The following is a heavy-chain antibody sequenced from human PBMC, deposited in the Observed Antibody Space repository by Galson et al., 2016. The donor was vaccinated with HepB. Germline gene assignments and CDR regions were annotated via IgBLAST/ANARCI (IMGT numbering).Heavy chain of an antibody. V-gene: IGHV1-18*01. Sequence: QSGAEVKKPEASVKVSCKASGYPYISYGINWVRQAPGQGLEWMGWMSASNGNTDYAQKFHGRVTMTTDTSTNTAYMELRSLRSDDTAMYYCARSSFGVSNPWGQGTLVTVSS. CDR3: ARSSFGVSNP. J-gene: IGHJ5*02. CDR1: GYPYISYG. CDR2: MSASNGNT. D-gene: IGHD3-3*01.